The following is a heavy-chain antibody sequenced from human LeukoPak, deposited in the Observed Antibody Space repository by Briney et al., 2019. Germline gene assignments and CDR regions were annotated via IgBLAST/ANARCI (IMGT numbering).Heavy chain of an antibody. Sequence: GGSLRLSCVASGFTFSSYAMSWVRQAPGKGLEWVSAISGSGGSTYYADSVKGRFTISRDNSKNTLYLQMSSLRAEDTAVYYCAKTHVPEAYFDYWGQGTLVTVSS. J-gene: IGHJ4*02. CDR1: GFTFSSYA. D-gene: IGHD1-14*01. CDR2: ISGSGGST. CDR3: AKTHVPEAYFDY. V-gene: IGHV3-23*01.